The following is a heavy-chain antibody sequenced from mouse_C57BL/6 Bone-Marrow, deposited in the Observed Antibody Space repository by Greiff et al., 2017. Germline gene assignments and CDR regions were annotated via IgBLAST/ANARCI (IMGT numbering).Heavy chain of an antibody. CDR1: GYAFSSSW. Sequence: QVQLQQSGPELVKPGASVKISCKASGYAFSSSWMNWVKQRPGKGLEWIGRIYPGDGDTNYNGKFKGKATLTADKSSSTAYMQLSSLTSEDSAVYFCARRDYYGSSYEAMDYWGQGTSGTVSS. J-gene: IGHJ4*01. CDR3: ARRDYYGSSYEAMDY. D-gene: IGHD1-1*01. V-gene: IGHV1-82*01. CDR2: IYPGDGDT.